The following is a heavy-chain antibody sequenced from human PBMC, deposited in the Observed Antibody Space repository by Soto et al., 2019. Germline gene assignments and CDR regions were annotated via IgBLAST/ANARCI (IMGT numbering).Heavy chain of an antibody. V-gene: IGHV2-5*01. J-gene: IGHJ4*02. Sequence: SGPTLLNPTPTLTLTCTFSGFSLSTRGVGVGWIRQPPGKALEWLALIYWNDDKRYSPSLKSRLTITKDTSKNQVALTMTNMDPVDTATYYCAHNGYSYGDHLGCLDYWGQGTLVTVSS. CDR3: AHNGYSYGDHLGCLDY. CDR2: IYWNDDK. CDR1: GFSLSTRGVG. D-gene: IGHD5-18*01.